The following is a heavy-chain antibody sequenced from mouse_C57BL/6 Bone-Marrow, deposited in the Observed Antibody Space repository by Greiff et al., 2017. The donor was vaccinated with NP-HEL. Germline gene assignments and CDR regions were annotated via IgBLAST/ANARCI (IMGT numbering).Heavy chain of an antibody. D-gene: IGHD1-1*01. CDR3: ARDRVITVAY. Sequence: DVMLVESGGGLVKPGGSLKLSCAASGFTFSSYAMSWVRQTPEKRLEWVATISDGGSYTYYPDNVKGRFTISRDNAKNNLYLQMSHLKSEDTAMYYCARDRVITVAYWGQGTLVTVSA. CDR2: ISDGGSYT. CDR1: GFTFSSYA. J-gene: IGHJ3*01. V-gene: IGHV5-4*01.